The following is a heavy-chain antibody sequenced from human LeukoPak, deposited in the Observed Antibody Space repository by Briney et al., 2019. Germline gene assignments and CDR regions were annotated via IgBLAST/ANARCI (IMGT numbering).Heavy chain of an antibody. CDR1: GGSISSGSYY. J-gene: IGHJ4*02. CDR2: IYTSGST. D-gene: IGHD6-6*01. CDR3: ARADSSSGWAYFDY. V-gene: IGHV4-61*02. Sequence: PSQTLSLTCTVSGGSISSGSYYWSWIRQPAGKGLEWIGRIYTSGSTNYNPSLKSRVTIPVDTSKNQFSLKLSSVTAADTAVYYCARADSSSGWAYFDYWGQGTLVTVSS.